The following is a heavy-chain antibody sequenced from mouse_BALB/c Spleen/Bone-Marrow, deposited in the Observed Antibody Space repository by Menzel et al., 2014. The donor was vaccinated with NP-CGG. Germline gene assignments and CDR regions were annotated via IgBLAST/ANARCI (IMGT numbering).Heavy chain of an antibody. Sequence: QVQLKQSGAELVRPGASVELSCKASGYSFTNYWMNWVKQRPGQGLEWIGMIHPSDSETRLNQKFKDKATLTVDKSSSTAYMQVSGPTSEDSAVYYCARFGNYEGFGYWGQGTLVTVSA. CDR1: GYSFTNYW. CDR3: ARFGNYEGFGY. D-gene: IGHD2-1*01. V-gene: IGHV1-74*01. J-gene: IGHJ3*01. CDR2: IHPSDSET.